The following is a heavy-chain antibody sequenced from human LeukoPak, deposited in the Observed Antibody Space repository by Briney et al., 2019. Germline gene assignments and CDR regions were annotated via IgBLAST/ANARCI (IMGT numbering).Heavy chain of an antibody. V-gene: IGHV1-18*01. CDR2: ISAYNGNT. CDR1: GYTFTSYG. J-gene: IGHJ4*02. D-gene: IGHD3-10*01. CDR3: ARDYYGSGSYYNPTLDY. Sequence: ASVKVSCKASGYTFTSYGISWVRQAPGQGLEWMGWISAYNGNTNYAQKLQGRVTMTTDTSTSTAYMELRSLRSDDTAVYYCARDYYGSGSYYNPTLDYWDQGTLVTVSS.